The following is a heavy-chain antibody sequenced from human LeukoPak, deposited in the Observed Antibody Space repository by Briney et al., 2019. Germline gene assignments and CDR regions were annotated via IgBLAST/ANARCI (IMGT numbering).Heavy chain of an antibody. CDR3: ERSRGDWNDVQYWFDP. CDR1: GGSISSYY. J-gene: IGHJ5*02. CDR2: IYTSGST. V-gene: IGHV4-4*09. D-gene: IGHD1-1*01. Sequence: SETLSLTCTVSGGSISSYYWSWIRQPPGKGLEWIGYIYTSGSTNYNPSLKSRVTISVDTSKNQFSLKLSSVTAADTAVYYCERSRGDWNDVQYWFDPWGQGTLVTVSS.